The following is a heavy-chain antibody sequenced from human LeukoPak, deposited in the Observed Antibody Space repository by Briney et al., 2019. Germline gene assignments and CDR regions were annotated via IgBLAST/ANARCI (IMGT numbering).Heavy chain of an antibody. CDR2: IYTSGST. Sequence: PSETLSLTCTVSGGSISSYYWSWIRQPAGKGLEWIGRIYTSGSTNHNPSLKSRVTMSVDTSKNQFSLKLSSVTAADTAVYYCASTKRDGYNWVFDYWGQGTLVTVSS. CDR3: ASTKRDGYNWVFDY. D-gene: IGHD5-24*01. CDR1: GGSISSYY. V-gene: IGHV4-4*07. J-gene: IGHJ4*02.